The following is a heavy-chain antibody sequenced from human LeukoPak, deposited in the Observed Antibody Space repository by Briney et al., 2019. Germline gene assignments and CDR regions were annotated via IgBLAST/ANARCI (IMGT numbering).Heavy chain of an antibody. CDR2: IYPDDSDT. V-gene: IGHV5-51*01. Sequence: GESLKISCKGSGYSFTSYWIGWVRQLPGKGLEWMGIIYPDDSDTRYSPSFQGQVTISADKSISTAYLQWSSLKASDTAMYYCARAGSSGYYSYWYFDLWGRGTLVTVSS. CDR3: ARAGSSGYYSYWYFDL. CDR1: GYSFTSYW. D-gene: IGHD3-22*01. J-gene: IGHJ2*01.